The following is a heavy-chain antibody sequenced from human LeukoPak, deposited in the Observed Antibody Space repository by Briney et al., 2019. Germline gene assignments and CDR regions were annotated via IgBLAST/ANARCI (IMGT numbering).Heavy chain of an antibody. CDR2: ISSNGGTT. CDR1: RFTFSSYA. V-gene: IGHV3-64*02. D-gene: IGHD6-19*01. CDR3: AKVGSGWPGYYFDY. J-gene: IGHJ4*02. Sequence: GGSLRLSCVASRFTFSSYAMHWVRLSTGKGLEYVSGISSNGGTTSYADSVQGRFTISRDNSKNTLYLQMGSLRGEDMAVYYCAKVGSGWPGYYFDYWGQGTLVTVSS.